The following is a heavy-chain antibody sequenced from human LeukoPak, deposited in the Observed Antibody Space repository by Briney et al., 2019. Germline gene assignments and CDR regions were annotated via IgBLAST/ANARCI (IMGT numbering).Heavy chain of an antibody. V-gene: IGHV1-69*04. CDR2: IIPILGIA. D-gene: IGHD1-26*01. Sequence: ASVKVSCKASGGTFSSYAISWVRQAPGQGLEWMGRIIPILGIAKYAEKFQGRVTITADKSTSTAYMELSSLRSEDTAVYYCATTRISIVGATSNFDYWGQGTLVTVSS. CDR1: GGTFSSYA. CDR3: ATTRISIVGATSNFDY. J-gene: IGHJ4*02.